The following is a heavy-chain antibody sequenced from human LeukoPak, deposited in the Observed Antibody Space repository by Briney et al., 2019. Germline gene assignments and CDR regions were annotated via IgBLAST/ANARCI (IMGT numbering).Heavy chain of an antibody. CDR3: ARDLAAAHERPRRYYYYGMDV. J-gene: IGHJ6*02. D-gene: IGHD6-13*01. Sequence: SVKVSCKASGGTFSSYAISWVRQAPGQGLEWMGGIIPIFGTANYAQKFQGRVTITADESTSTAYMELSSLRSEDTAVYYCARDLAAAHERPRRYYYYGMDVWGQGTTVTVSS. CDR2: IIPIFGTA. CDR1: GGTFSSYA. V-gene: IGHV1-69*13.